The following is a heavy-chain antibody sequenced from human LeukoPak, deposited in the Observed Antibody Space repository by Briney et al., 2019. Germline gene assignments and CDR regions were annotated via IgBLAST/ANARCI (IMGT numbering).Heavy chain of an antibody. CDR1: GGTFSSYA. D-gene: IGHD5-18*01. J-gene: IGHJ4*02. CDR3: ASWSYRYGPDFDY. CDR2: IIPIFGTA. Sequence: VKVSCKAFGGTFSSYAISWVRQAPGQGLEWMGGIIPIFGTANYAQKFQGRVTITADESTSTAYMELSSLRSEDTAVYYCASWSYRYGPDFDYWGQGTLVTVSS. V-gene: IGHV1-69*13.